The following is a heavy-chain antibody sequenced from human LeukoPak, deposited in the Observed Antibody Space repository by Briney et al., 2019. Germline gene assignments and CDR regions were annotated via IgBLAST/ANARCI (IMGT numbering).Heavy chain of an antibody. CDR3: AKHSGQGDLNY. CDR2: IDSSGIGT. CDR1: GFTFNNYA. Sequence: GGSLRLSCETSGFTFNNYAMSWVRQAPGEGLEWVSAIDSSGIGTFYADSVKGRFTISRDISRNTVYLQMNSLRGEDTAIYFCAKHSGQGDLNYWGQGALVTVSS. D-gene: IGHD6-19*01. V-gene: IGHV3-23*01. J-gene: IGHJ4*02.